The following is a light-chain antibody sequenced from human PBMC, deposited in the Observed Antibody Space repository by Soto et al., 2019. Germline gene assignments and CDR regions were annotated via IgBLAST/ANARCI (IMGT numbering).Light chain of an antibody. CDR1: QSVSSN. CDR2: GAS. J-gene: IGKJ2*01. CDR3: EMYT. Sequence: EIVMTQSPATLSVSPGERATLSCRASQSVSSNLAWYQQKPGQAPRLLIYGASTRATGIPARFSGSGSGTEFTLTISTLHFFFIDVATTEMYTIC. V-gene: IGKV3-15*01.